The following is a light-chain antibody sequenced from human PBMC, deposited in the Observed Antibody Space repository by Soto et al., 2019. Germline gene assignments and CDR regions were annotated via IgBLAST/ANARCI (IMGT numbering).Light chain of an antibody. Sequence: EIVLTQSPGTLSLSPGERVTLSCRASQSLSGNYLAWYQQKPRQAPKFLIYGASNRATGIPDRFSGGGSGTDFAPTINRLEPEDFAVYYCQQYGHSPITFGQGTRLEIK. CDR3: QQYGHSPIT. CDR1: QSLSGNY. J-gene: IGKJ5*01. CDR2: GAS. V-gene: IGKV3-20*01.